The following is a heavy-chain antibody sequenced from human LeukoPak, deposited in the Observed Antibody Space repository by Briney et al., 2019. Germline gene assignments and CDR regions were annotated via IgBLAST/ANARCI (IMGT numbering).Heavy chain of an antibody. CDR1: GGSISSSNW. CDR2: IYHSGST. J-gene: IGHJ6*04. Sequence: SGTLSLTCAVSGGSISSSNWWSWVRQPPGKGLEWIGEIYHSGSTNYNPSLKSRVTISVDKSKNQFSLKLSSVTAADTAVYYCARGYCSSTSCYFTSHYYYGMDVWGKGTTATVSS. CDR3: ARGYCSSTSCYFTSHYYYGMDV. V-gene: IGHV4-4*02. D-gene: IGHD2-2*01.